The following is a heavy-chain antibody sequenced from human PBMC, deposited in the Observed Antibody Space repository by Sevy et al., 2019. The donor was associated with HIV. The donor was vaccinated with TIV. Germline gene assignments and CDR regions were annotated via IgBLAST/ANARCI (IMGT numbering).Heavy chain of an antibody. CDR3: VRDLMSSSWVADY. Sequence: GGSLRLSCAASGFTFSSYSVNWVRLAPGKGLEWISSISSSSSYIYYADSVKGRFTISRDNAKNSLYLQMNSLRAEDTAVYYCVRDLMSSSWVADYWGQGTLVTVSS. CDR1: GFTFSSYS. V-gene: IGHV3-21*01. CDR2: ISSSSSYI. J-gene: IGHJ4*02. D-gene: IGHD6-13*01.